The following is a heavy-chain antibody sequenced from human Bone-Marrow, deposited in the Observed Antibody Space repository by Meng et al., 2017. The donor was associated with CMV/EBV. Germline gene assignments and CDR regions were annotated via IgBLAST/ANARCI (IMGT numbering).Heavy chain of an antibody. CDR3: ARESSGDRIGRFDP. D-gene: IGHD3-22*01. V-gene: IGHV3-30*02. CDR1: GIAFSSSG. Sequence: GGSLRLSCEASGIAFSSSGMHWVRQAPGKGLEWVAFIQYDGGDKFYVDSVKGRFTISRDNSKNTVYLQMNSLRTEDRAVYYCARESSGDRIGRFDPWGQGTLVTVSS. J-gene: IGHJ5*02. CDR2: IQYDGGDK.